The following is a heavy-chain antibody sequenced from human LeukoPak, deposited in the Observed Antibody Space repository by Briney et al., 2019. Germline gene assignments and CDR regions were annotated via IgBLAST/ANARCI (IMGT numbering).Heavy chain of an antibody. CDR1: GGSISSSSYY. J-gene: IGHJ2*01. CDR2: IYYSGST. V-gene: IGHV4-39*07. CDR3: ARDHRGLAYYERYFDL. D-gene: IGHD1-26*01. Sequence: SETLSLTCTVSGGSISSSSYYWGWIRQTPGKGLEWIGSIYYSGSTYYNPSLKSRVTISVDTSKNQFSLKLSSVTAADTAVYYCARDHRGLAYYERYFDLWGRGTLVTVSS.